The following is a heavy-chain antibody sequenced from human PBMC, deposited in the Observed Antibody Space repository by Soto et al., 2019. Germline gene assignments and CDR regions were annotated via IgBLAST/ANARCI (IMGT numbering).Heavy chain of an antibody. D-gene: IGHD6-13*01. CDR2: IFSNDEK. CDR1: GFSLSNAGLG. V-gene: IGHV2-26*04. J-gene: IGHJ5*02. CDR3: ASTYSTSWYWFDP. Sequence: QVTVKESGPVLVKPTETLTLTCTVSGFSLSNAGLGVSWIRQPPGKALEWLAHIFSNDEKSYSTSLKSRPTLSXDXSKSQVVLTMTNMDPVDTATYYCASTYSTSWYWFDPWGQGTLVTVSS.